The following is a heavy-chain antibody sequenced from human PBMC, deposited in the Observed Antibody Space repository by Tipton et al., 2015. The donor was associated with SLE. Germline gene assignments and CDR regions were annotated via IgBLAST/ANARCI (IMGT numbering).Heavy chain of an antibody. CDR3: ARDDKEQWVVEAFDT. CDR1: GASMNSNY. J-gene: IGHJ3*02. V-gene: IGHV4-59*12. CDR2: VSYNGRS. Sequence: TLSLTCSVSGASMNSNYWSWVRQPLGKGLEWIGFVSYNGRSRYNPSLKSRVTISVDPAKNQFSLRLTSVTAADTAIYYCARDDKEQWVVEAFDTWGQGTVVTVSS. D-gene: IGHD6-19*01.